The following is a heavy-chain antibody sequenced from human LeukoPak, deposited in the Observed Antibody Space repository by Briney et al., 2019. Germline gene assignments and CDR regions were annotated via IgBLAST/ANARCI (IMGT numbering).Heavy chain of an antibody. J-gene: IGHJ4*02. D-gene: IGHD2-2*01. V-gene: IGHV1-46*01. CDR1: GYTFTSYY. CDR3: ARGPSYVGCSSTSCYPFGY. Sequence: ASVKVSCKASGYTFTSYYMHWVRQAPGQGLEWMGIINPSGGSTSYAQKFQGRVTMTRDTSTSTVYMERSSLRSEDTAVYYCARGPSYVGCSSTSCYPFGYWGQGTLVTVSS. CDR2: INPSGGST.